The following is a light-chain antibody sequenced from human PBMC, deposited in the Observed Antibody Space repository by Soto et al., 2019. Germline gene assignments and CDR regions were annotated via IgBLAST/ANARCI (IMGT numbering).Light chain of an antibody. Sequence: QSALTQPASVSGSPGQSITIPCTGTSGDVGSYNLVSWYQPHPGKAPKLLIYEVTERPSGVSNRFSGSKSGNTASLTISGLQPDDEADYDCCSYAGNSKVFGTGTKFTV. V-gene: IGLV2-23*02. CDR3: CSYAGNSKV. J-gene: IGLJ1*01. CDR2: EVT. CDR1: SGDVGSYNL.